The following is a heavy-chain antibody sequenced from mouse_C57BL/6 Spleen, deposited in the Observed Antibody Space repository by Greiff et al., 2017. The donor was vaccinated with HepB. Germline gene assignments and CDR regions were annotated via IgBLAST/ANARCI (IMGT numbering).Heavy chain of an antibody. J-gene: IGHJ3*01. V-gene: IGHV5-4*01. D-gene: IGHD2-2*01. CDR2: ISDGGSYT. Sequence: EVQRVESGGGLVKPGGSLKLSCAASGFTFSSYAMSWVRQTPEKRLEWVATISDGGSYTYYPDNVKGRFTISRDNAKNNLYLQMSHLKSEDTAMYYCARGVTTRAWFAYWGQRTLVTVSA. CDR1: GFTFSSYA. CDR3: ARGVTTRAWFAY.